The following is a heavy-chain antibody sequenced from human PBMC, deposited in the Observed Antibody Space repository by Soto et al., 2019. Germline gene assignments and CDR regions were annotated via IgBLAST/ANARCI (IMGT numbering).Heavy chain of an antibody. CDR1: GYSISSGYY. Sequence: PSETLSLTCAVSGYSISSGYYWGWIRQPPGKGLEWIGSIYHSGSTYYNPSLKSRVTISVDTSKNQFSLKLSSVTAADTAVYYCARGAWDDYGDLRPRREWFDPWGQGTLVTVSS. D-gene: IGHD4-17*01. J-gene: IGHJ5*02. CDR3: ARGAWDDYGDLRPRREWFDP. CDR2: IYHSGST. V-gene: IGHV4-38-2*01.